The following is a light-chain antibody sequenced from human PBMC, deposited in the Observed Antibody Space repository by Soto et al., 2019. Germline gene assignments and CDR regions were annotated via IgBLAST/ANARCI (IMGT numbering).Light chain of an antibody. CDR2: DAS. V-gene: IGKV3-11*01. CDR1: QSISSY. CDR3: QQRSNWPPT. J-gene: IGKJ2*01. Sequence: EIVLTQSPATLSLSPGERATLSCRASQSISSYLAWYQQKPGQAPRLLIYDASNRATDIPARFTGSGSGTDFTLTISSLEPEDFAVYYCQQRSNWPPTFGQGTNLEI.